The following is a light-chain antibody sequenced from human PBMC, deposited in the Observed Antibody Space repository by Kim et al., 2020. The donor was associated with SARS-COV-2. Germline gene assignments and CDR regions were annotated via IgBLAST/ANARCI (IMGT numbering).Light chain of an antibody. Sequence: DIQMTQSPSSLSASVGDRVTITCRASQDISIYLAWYQQKPGKVPKLLIYAASTLQSGVPSRFSGSGSGTDFTLTISSLQPEDVATYYCQKYTSAPFTFGQGTKVDIK. V-gene: IGKV1-27*01. J-gene: IGKJ1*01. CDR3: QKYTSAPFT. CDR1: QDISIY. CDR2: AAS.